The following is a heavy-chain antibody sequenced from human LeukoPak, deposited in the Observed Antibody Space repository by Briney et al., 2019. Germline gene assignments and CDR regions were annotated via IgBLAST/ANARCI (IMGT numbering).Heavy chain of an antibody. CDR2: IYYSGNT. D-gene: IGHD6-19*01. CDR3: ARVRYCSTNRCYDREFDN. V-gene: IGHV4-61*01. J-gene: IGHJ4*02. Sequence: PSETLSLLYSLWWLHLQYYFLLWLRQPPGKGLEWIAYIYYSGNTNYNPSLKSRVTISVDTSKNQSSLTLNSVTAAKTAAYCFARVRYCSTNRCYDREFDNWGQGTLVTVSS. CDR1: WLHLQYYFL.